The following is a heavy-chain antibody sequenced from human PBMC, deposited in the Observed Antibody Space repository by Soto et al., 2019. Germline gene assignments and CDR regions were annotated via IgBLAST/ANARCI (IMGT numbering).Heavy chain of an antibody. D-gene: IGHD5-18*01. CDR2: ISSSGTTI. J-gene: IGHJ6*02. Sequence: SLRLSCAASGFAFKSYEMNWVRQAPGKGLEWISYISSSGTTINYAESVKGRFTISRDNAKNSLSLEMTSLRTDDTGVYYCARTDAQTRGYTYGVRTVSETRFYYYYGMDVWGQGTRVTVSS. V-gene: IGHV3-48*03. CDR3: ARTDAQTRGYTYGVRTVSETRFYYYYGMDV. CDR1: GFAFKSYE.